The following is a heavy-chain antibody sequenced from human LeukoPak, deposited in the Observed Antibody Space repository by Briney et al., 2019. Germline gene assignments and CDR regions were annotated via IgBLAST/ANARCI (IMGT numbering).Heavy chain of an antibody. CDR1: GGSFSGYY. Sequence: SGTLSLTCAVYGGSFSGYYWSWIRQPPGKGLEWIGEINHSGSTNYNPSLKSRVTISVDTSKNQFSLKLSSVTAADTAVYYCARGREYYDSSGYYYGKYRATGLFDYWGQGTLVTVSS. V-gene: IGHV4-34*01. J-gene: IGHJ4*02. CDR3: ARGREYYDSSGYYYGKYRATGLFDY. CDR2: INHSGST. D-gene: IGHD3-22*01.